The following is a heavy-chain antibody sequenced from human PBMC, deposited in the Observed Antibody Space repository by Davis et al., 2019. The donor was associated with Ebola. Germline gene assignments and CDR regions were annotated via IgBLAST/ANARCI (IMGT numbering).Heavy chain of an antibody. V-gene: IGHV3-30-3*01. CDR2: MSYGGYSA. CDR1: GLSSSTHS. CDR3: ARGTCNDTPFHKNGKRLGP. J-gene: IGHJ5*02. D-gene: IGHD2/OR15-2a*01. Sequence: PGGSLRLSCAASGLSSSTHSTHWVRQPPGKGPEWVAVMSYGGYSAFYTDSVRGRFTISRDDSKNTLYLKMNSLRPEDTAVYYRARGTCNDTPFHKNGKRLGPWGQGTLVTGPS.